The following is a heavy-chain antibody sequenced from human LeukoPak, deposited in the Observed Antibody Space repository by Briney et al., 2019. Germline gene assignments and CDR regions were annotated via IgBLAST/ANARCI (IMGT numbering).Heavy chain of an antibody. CDR1: GFTVSSNY. CDR3: ARDPYGNQNGFDY. Sequence: PGGSLRLSCAASGFTVSSNYMSWVRQAPGKGLEWVSVIYSGGSTYYADSVKGRFTISRDNARNSLYLQLNSLRAEDTAVYYCARDPYGNQNGFDYWGQGTLVTVSS. J-gene: IGHJ4*02. CDR2: IYSGGST. D-gene: IGHD1-1*01. V-gene: IGHV3-66*01.